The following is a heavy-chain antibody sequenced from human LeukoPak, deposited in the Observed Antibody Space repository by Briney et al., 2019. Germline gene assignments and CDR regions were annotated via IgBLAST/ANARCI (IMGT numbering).Heavy chain of an antibody. CDR2: INHSGST. J-gene: IGHJ5*02. V-gene: IGHV4-34*01. CDR1: GGSFSGYY. CDR3: ASNRNWFDP. D-gene: IGHD2/OR15-2a*01. Sequence: PSETLSLTCAVYGGSFSGYYWSWIRQPPGKGLEWIGEINHSGSTNYNPSLKSRVTISVDTSKNQFSLKLSSVTAADTAVYYCASNRNWFDPWGQGTLSPSPQ.